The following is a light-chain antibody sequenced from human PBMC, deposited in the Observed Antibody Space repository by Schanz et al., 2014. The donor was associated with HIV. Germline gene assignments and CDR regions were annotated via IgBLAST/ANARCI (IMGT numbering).Light chain of an antibody. Sequence: DIQMTQSPPSVSASVGDRVTITCRATQRINTYLPWYQQKPGKAPSLLMYAASTLQSGVPSRFSGSGSGTNFTLTINSPQPEDFATYYCQQADSLPLTFGGGTKVELK. CDR3: QQADSLPLT. CDR1: QRINTY. CDR2: AAS. V-gene: IGKV1-12*01. J-gene: IGKJ4*01.